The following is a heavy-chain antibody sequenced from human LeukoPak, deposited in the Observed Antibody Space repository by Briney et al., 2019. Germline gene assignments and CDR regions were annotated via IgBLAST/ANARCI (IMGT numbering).Heavy chain of an antibody. CDR1: GGSISSYY. Sequence: TSETLSLTCTVSGGSISSYYWSWIRQPPGKGLEWIGYIYTSGSTNYNPSLKSRVTISVDTSKNQFSLKLSSVTAADTAVYYCASHSSSWSYFDYWGQGTLVTVSS. J-gene: IGHJ4*02. V-gene: IGHV4-4*09. CDR3: ASHSSSWSYFDY. CDR2: IYTSGST. D-gene: IGHD6-13*01.